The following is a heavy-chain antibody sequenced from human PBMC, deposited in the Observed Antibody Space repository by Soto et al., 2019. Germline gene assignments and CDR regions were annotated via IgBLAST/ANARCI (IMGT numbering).Heavy chain of an antibody. Sequence: EVQLVESGGGLVQPGRSLRLSCVASGLSFDDYAMHWVRQVPGRGLEWVSSISWNSNIIGYADSVKGRFTISRDSAKKSLYLQMNSLRPEDTALYFCARSPGHCSGTSCYGYFDSWGQGTLVTVSS. CDR1: GLSFDDYA. CDR2: ISWNSNII. J-gene: IGHJ4*02. D-gene: IGHD2-2*01. CDR3: ARSPGHCSGTSCYGYFDS. V-gene: IGHV3-9*01.